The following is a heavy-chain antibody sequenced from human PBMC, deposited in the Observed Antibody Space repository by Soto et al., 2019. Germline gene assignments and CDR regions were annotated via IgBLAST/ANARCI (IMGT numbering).Heavy chain of an antibody. V-gene: IGHV4-39*07. D-gene: IGHD6-13*01. Sequence: SETLSLTCSVTGGSISSSNFYWGWIRQPPGKGLEWIGYIYYSGSTYYNPSLKSRVTISVDTSKNQFSLQLNSVTPEDTAVYYCARDIAAAEDGMDVWGQGTTVTVSS. CDR3: ARDIAAAEDGMDV. CDR2: IYYSGST. CDR1: GGSISSSNFY. J-gene: IGHJ6*02.